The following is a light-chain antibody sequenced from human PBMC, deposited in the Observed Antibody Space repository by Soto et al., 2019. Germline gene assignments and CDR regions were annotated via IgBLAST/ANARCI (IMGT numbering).Light chain of an antibody. CDR2: GAS. CDR1: QSISSYY. J-gene: IGKJ1*01. V-gene: IGKV3-20*01. CDR3: QQYGDSPQT. Sequence: EIVLTQSPGTLSLSPGERATLSCRASQSISSYYLAWYQQKPGQAPRLLFYGASNRATAIPDRFSGSGFGTDFTLTITRLEPEDFAVYYCQQYGDSPQTFGPGTKVDIK.